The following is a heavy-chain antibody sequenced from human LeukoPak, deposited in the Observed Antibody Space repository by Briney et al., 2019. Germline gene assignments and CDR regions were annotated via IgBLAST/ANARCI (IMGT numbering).Heavy chain of an antibody. V-gene: IGHV3-53*01. CDR2: IYSGGST. Sequence: PGGSLRLSCAASGFTVSSNYMSWDRQAPGKGLEWVSVIYSGGSTYYADSVKGRFTISRDNSKNTLYLQMNSLRAEDTAVYYCAKGSRGWYSWYFDVWGRGTLVTVSS. CDR3: AKGSRGWYSWYFDV. D-gene: IGHD6-19*01. CDR1: GFTVSSNY. J-gene: IGHJ2*01.